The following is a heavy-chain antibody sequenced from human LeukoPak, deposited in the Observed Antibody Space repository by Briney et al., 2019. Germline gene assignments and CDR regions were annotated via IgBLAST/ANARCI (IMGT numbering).Heavy chain of an antibody. CDR3: ARDREMRSGFTFDY. V-gene: IGHV3-21*01. J-gene: IGHJ4*02. Sequence: GGSLRLSCAASGFTFSSYSMNWVRQAPGKGLEWVSSISSSSSYIYYADSVKGRFTISRDNAKNSLYLQMNSLRAEDTAVYYCARDREMRSGFTFDYWGQGTLVTVPS. CDR1: GFTFSSYS. CDR2: ISSSSSYI. D-gene: IGHD3-10*01.